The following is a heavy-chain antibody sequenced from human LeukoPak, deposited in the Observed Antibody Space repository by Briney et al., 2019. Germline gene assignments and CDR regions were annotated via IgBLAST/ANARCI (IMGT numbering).Heavy chain of an antibody. J-gene: IGHJ4*02. D-gene: IGHD2-8*02. Sequence: SETLSLTCTVPGGSISSYYWSWIRQPPGKGLKWIGNIYYSGYTTYSPSLRSRVTISVDTSKNQFSLKLSSVTAADTAVYYCARVSGAGYDGRGVFDYWGQGTLVTVSS. CDR1: GGSISSYY. CDR2: IYYSGYT. V-gene: IGHV4-59*01. CDR3: ARVSGAGYDGRGVFDY.